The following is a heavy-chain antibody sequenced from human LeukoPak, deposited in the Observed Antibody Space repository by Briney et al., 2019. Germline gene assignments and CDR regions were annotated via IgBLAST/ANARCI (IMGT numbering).Heavy chain of an antibody. CDR3: ARCRNDYGDFYYYYYYMDV. J-gene: IGHJ6*03. D-gene: IGHD4-17*01. Sequence: ASVKVSCKASGYTFSNYGVSWVRQAPGQGLEWMGWISAYNGNTNYAQKLQGRVTMTRDTSISTAYMELSRLRSDDTAVYYCARCRNDYGDFYYYYYYMDVWGKGTTVTVSS. CDR2: ISAYNGNT. V-gene: IGHV1-18*01. CDR1: GYTFSNYG.